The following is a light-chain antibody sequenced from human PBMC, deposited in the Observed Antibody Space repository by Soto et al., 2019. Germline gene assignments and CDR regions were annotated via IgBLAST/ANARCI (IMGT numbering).Light chain of an antibody. CDR1: QSVTSSY. J-gene: IGKJ1*01. Sequence: EIVLTQSPGTLSLSPGERATLSCRASQSVTSSYLAWWQQKPGQAPRLLIYGASSRATGIPDRFSGSGSGTDFTLTINRLEPEDFAVYFCQQYGSSPTTFGQGTKVEIK. V-gene: IGKV3-20*01. CDR2: GAS. CDR3: QQYGSSPTT.